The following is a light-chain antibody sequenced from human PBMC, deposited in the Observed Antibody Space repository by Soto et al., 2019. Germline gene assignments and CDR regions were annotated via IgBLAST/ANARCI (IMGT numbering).Light chain of an antibody. J-gene: IGLJ1*01. CDR1: SSDVGGYDY. CDR3: CSYVGATTYV. Sequence: QSVLTQPASVSGSPGQSITISCTGTSSDVGGYDYVSWYQLHPGKAPKLMVFEVSNRPSGVSARFSGSTSGSTASLTISGLQAEDEAEYFCCSYVGATTYVFGSGTKVTVL. V-gene: IGLV2-14*01. CDR2: EVS.